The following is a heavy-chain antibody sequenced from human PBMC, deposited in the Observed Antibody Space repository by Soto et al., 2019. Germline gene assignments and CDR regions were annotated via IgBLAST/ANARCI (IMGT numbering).Heavy chain of an antibody. Sequence: QVQLQQWGAGLLKPSETLSLTCAVYGGSFSGYYWSWIRQPPGKGLEWIGEINHSGSTNYNPSLKSRVTISVDTSKNQFSLKLSSVTAADTAVYYCPRGWSGWRVWLDYWGQGTLVTVSS. CDR1: GGSFSGYY. D-gene: IGHD6-19*01. CDR2: INHSGST. J-gene: IGHJ4*02. V-gene: IGHV4-34*01. CDR3: PRGWSGWRVWLDY.